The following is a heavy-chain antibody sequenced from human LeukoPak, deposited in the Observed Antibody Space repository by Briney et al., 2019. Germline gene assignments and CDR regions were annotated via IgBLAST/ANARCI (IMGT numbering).Heavy chain of an antibody. CDR1: GYTFTGYY. Sequence: SVKLSCKASGYTFTGYYLHWVRQAPGQGLQWMGWINPDNGGTASAPKFQGRLTMTRDTTIGAAYMELDRLTSDDAAVYYCARGGSGTYDWFDPWGEGALVTVSS. D-gene: IGHD1-26*01. CDR2: INPDNGGT. V-gene: IGHV1-2*02. CDR3: ARGGSGTYDWFDP. J-gene: IGHJ5*02.